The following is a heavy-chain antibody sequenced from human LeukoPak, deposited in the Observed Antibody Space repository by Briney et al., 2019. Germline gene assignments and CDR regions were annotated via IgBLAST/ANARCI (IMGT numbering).Heavy chain of an antibody. J-gene: IGHJ4*02. D-gene: IGHD2-2*01. CDR2: ISGSGGST. CDR1: GFTFRNYW. V-gene: IGHV3-23*01. CDR3: AKSYCSSTSCYQLFDY. Sequence: GGSLRLSCAASGFTFRNYWMGWVRQAPGKGLEWVSAISGSGGSTYYADSVKGRFTISRDNSKNTLYLQMNSLRAEDTAVYYCAKSYCSSTSCYQLFDYWGQGTLVTVSS.